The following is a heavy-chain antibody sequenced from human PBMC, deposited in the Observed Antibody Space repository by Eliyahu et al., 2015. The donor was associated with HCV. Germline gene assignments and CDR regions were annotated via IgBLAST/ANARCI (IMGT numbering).Heavy chain of an antibody. D-gene: IGHD5/OR15-5a*01. CDR1: GFTFSSFA. CDR3: TRDLAVSNI. J-gene: IGHJ4*02. V-gene: IGHV3-23*01. CDR2: ISSTGGGT. Sequence: EVYLLESGGGLVQPGGSLXLSCAASGFTFSSFAMXWVRQAPGKGLEWVSSISSTGGGTFYADSVKGRFTISRDNSKNTLYLQMNSLRVEDTAIYYCTRDLAVSNIWAQGTLVTVSS.